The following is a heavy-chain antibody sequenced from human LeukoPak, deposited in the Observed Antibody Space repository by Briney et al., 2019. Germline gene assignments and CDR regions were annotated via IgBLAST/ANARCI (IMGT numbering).Heavy chain of an antibody. V-gene: IGHV4-34*01. Sequence: SETLSLTCAVYGGSFSGYYWSWIRQPPGKGLEWIGEINHSGSTNYNPSLKSRVTISVDTSKNQFSLKLSSVTAADTAVYYCARVWGILTGYHYFDYWGQGTLVTVSS. CDR3: ARVWGILTGYHYFDY. D-gene: IGHD3-9*01. J-gene: IGHJ4*02. CDR2: INHSGST. CDR1: GGSFSGYY.